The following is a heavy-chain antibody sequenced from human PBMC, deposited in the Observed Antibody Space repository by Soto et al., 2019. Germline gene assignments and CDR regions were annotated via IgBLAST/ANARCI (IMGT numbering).Heavy chain of an antibody. CDR1: GITFGSRA. J-gene: IGHJ4*02. D-gene: IGHD3-10*01. V-gene: IGHV3-23*01. CDR3: ARGSKDSYPGSRIFDF. Sequence: QPVWSLRLSSGASGITFGSRAISWVHQAPGAGLEWVPTITDTGGDAKYADSVRGRFTISRDNSKKTLYLQMSSLSADDSAVYFCARGSKDSYPGSRIFDFWGRGTLVPVSS. CDR2: ITDTGGDA.